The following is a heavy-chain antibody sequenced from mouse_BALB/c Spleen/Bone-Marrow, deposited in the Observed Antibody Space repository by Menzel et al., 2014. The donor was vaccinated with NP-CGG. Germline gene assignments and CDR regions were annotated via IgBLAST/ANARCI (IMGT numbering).Heavy chain of an antibody. V-gene: IGHV1S22*01. J-gene: IGHJ4*01. CDR2: IYPGSGST. Sequence: LQQSGSELVRPGASVKLSCKASGYTFTSYWMHWVKQRPGQGLEWIGNIYPGSGSTNYDEKFKSKATLTVDTYSSTAYMQLSSLTSEDSAVYYCTLRWSYYAMDYWGQGTSVTVSS. D-gene: IGHD2-3*01. CDR1: GYTFTSYW. CDR3: TLRWSYYAMDY.